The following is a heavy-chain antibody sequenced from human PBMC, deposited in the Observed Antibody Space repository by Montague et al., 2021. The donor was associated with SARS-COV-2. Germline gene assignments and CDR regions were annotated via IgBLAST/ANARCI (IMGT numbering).Heavy chain of an antibody. V-gene: IGHV4-59*01. CDR2: IYYSGSA. Sequence: SETLSLTCTVSGGSISSYYWSWIRQPPGKGLEWIGYIYYSGSANYNSSLTSRVTISVDTSKNHFSLKLSSVTAADTAVYYCARGGYYDYAFDIWGRGTMVRVSS. CDR1: GGSISSYY. J-gene: IGHJ3*02. D-gene: IGHD3-22*01. CDR3: ARGGYYDYAFDI.